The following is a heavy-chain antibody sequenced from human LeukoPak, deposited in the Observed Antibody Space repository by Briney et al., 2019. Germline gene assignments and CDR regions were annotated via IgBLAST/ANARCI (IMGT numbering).Heavy chain of an antibody. D-gene: IGHD1-26*01. CDR2: IYSGGST. CDR1: GFTVSSNY. Sequence: GGSLRLSCAASGFTVSSNYMSWVRQAPGKGLEWVSVIYSGGSTYYADSVKGRFTISRDYSTNTLYLQMNSLRAEDTAMYYCAKDRDGSYCVDYWGQGTLVAVSS. J-gene: IGHJ4*02. V-gene: IGHV3-53*05. CDR3: AKDRDGSYCVDY.